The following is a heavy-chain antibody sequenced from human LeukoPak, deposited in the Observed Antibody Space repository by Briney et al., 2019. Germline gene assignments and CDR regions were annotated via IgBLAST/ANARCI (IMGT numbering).Heavy chain of an antibody. CDR2: IYYSGST. CDR1: GGSISSYY. V-gene: IGHV4-59*12. CDR3: ARDSGTTGEVKFDP. D-gene: IGHD3-10*01. J-gene: IGHJ5*02. Sequence: TSETLSLTCTVSGGSISSYYWSWIRQPPGKGLEWIGYIYYSGSTNYNPSLKSRVTMSVDTSKNQFSLKLSSVTAADTAVYYCARDSGTTGEVKFDPWGQGTLVTVSS.